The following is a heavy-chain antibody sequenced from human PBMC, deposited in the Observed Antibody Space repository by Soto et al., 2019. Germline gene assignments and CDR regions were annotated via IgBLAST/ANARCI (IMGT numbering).Heavy chain of an antibody. Sequence: GGSLRLSCAASVFTFTRFAVSWVRQAPGKGLEWVSAISGSGGATYYADSVKGRFTVSRDNSRNKVYLQVDSLSVEDTALYHCAIGEWLSTYYFYFWGKGTLVGVSS. D-gene: IGHD3-3*01. J-gene: IGHJ4*02. CDR3: AIGEWLSTYYFYF. CDR1: VFTFTRFA. CDR2: ISGSGGAT. V-gene: IGHV3-23*01.